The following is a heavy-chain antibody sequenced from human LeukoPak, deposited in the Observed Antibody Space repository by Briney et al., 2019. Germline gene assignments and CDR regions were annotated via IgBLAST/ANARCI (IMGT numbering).Heavy chain of an antibody. CDR2: IYYSGST. J-gene: IGHJ5*02. V-gene: IGHV4-59*01. D-gene: IGHD5-18*01. Sequence: SETLSLTCTVSCGSISSYYWSWIRQPPGKGLEWIGYIYYSGSTNYNPSLKSRVTISVDTSKNQFSLKLSSVTAADTAVYYCARVGYSYGWDLFDPWGQGTLVTVSS. CDR3: ARVGYSYGWDLFDP. CDR1: CGSISSYY.